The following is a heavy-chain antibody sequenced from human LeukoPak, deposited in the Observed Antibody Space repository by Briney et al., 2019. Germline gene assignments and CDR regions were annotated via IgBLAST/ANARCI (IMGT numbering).Heavy chain of an antibody. CDR1: GFSISSGHL. J-gene: IGHJ4*02. CDR2: ISYNGNT. Sequence: PSETLSLTCTVTGFSISSGHLWGWIRQSPGKGLEWIGSISYNGNTYYNPSLRSRVTISRDTSKNQFSLRLTSVTAADTAVYFCATLVSTRYYFDYWGQGTLVTVSS. D-gene: IGHD5/OR15-5a*01. CDR3: ATLVSTRYYFDY. V-gene: IGHV4-38-2*02.